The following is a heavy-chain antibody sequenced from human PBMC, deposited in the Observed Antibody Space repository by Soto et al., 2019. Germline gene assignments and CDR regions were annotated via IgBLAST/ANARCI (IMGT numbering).Heavy chain of an antibody. D-gene: IGHD5-18*01. CDR2: IKQDGSEK. Sequence: EVQLVESGGGLVQPGGSLRLSCAASGFTFSSYWMSWVRQAPGKGLEWVANIKQDGSEKYYVDSVKGRFTISRDNAKNALYLQMNSLRAEDTAVYYCARDADSGSGYSYGLRDWYFDLWGGGTLVTVSS. J-gene: IGHJ2*01. CDR1: GFTFSSYW. V-gene: IGHV3-7*05. CDR3: ARDADSGSGYSYGLRDWYFDL.